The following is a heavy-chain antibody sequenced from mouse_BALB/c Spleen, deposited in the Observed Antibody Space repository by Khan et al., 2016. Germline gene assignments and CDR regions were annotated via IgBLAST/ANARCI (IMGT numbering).Heavy chain of an antibody. J-gene: IGHJ1*01. V-gene: IGHV1-26*01. CDR2: VNPNNGGT. CDR1: GYSFTAYY. D-gene: IGHD2-1*01. Sequence: IQLVQSGPDLVKPGASVKISCKASGYSFTAYYIHWVKQSHGESLEWIGRVNPNNGGTSYIPKFKGKAVLTEDKSSNTVYMEIRSLTYEDSAVYYGVREGNYGNFDVWGAGTTVTVSS. CDR3: VREGNYGNFDV.